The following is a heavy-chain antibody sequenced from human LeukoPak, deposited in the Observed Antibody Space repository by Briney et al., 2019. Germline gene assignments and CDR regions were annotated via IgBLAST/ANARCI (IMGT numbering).Heavy chain of an antibody. CDR2: IRYDGSNK. D-gene: IGHD3-16*02. J-gene: IGHJ4*02. CDR1: GFTFSSYW. Sequence: PGGSLRLSCAASGFTFSSYWMHWVRQAPGKGLEWVAFIRYDGSNKYYADSVKGRFTISRDNSKNTLYLQMNSLRAEDTAVYYCAKEREEGGYYDYVWGSYRYKGYFDYWGQGTLVTVSS. V-gene: IGHV3-30*02. CDR3: AKEREEGGYYDYVWGSYRYKGYFDY.